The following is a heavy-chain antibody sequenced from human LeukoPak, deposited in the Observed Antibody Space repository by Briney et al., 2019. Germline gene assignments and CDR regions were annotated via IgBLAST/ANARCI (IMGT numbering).Heavy chain of an antibody. V-gene: IGHV4-61*01. CDR2: IYYSGST. D-gene: IGHD2-2*01. CDR1: GYSITSGYY. CDR3: ARALGYCSSTSCYFDY. Sequence: SETLSLTCTVSGYSITSGYYWGWIRQPPGKRLEWIGYIYYSGSTNYNPSLKSRVTISVDTSKNQFSLKLSSVTAADTAVYYCARALGYCSSTSCYFDYWGQGTLVTVSS. J-gene: IGHJ4*02.